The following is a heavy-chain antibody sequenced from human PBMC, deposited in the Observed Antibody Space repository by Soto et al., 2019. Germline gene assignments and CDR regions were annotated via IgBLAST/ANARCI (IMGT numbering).Heavy chain of an antibody. Sequence: PGGSLRLSCAASGFTFSSYAMSWVRQAPGKGLEWVSAISGSGGSTYYADSVKGRFTISRDNSKNTLYLQMNSLRAEDTAVYYCATGSGSYYEPFDYWGQGTLVTAPQ. CDR2: ISGSGGST. CDR1: GFTFSSYA. J-gene: IGHJ4*02. D-gene: IGHD3-10*01. CDR3: ATGSGSYYEPFDY. V-gene: IGHV3-23*01.